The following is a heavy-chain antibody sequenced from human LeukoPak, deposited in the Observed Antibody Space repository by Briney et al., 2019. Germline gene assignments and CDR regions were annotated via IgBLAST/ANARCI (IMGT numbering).Heavy chain of an antibody. V-gene: IGHV4-59*01. CDR3: ARTYGSMGRGYFDL. Sequence: SETLSLTCTVSGGPISSYYSSWIRQPPGKGLEWIGYIYYSGSTNYSPSLKSRLTISVDTSKNQFSLKLSSVTAADTAVYYCARTYGSMGRGYFDLWGRRILVAVSS. CDR2: IYYSGST. D-gene: IGHD6-13*01. J-gene: IGHJ2*01. CDR1: GGPISSYY.